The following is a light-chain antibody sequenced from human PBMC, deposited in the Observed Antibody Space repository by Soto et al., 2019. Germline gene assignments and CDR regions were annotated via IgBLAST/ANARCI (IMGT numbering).Light chain of an antibody. CDR3: QHGGT. CDR2: DAS. Sequence: EIVLTQSPSTLSLSPGERATVSCRASQSVSNNLGWYQQKPGQAPRLLIYDASNRATGIPARFSGSGSGTDFTLTISSLETEDFAVYYCQHGGTFGGGTRLEIK. CDR1: QSVSNN. J-gene: IGKJ5*01. V-gene: IGKV3-11*01.